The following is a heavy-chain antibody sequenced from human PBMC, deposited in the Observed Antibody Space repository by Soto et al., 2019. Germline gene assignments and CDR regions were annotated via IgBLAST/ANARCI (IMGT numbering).Heavy chain of an antibody. CDR1: GYGFTSYW. D-gene: IGHD3-10*01. CDR2: IYPGDSDT. Sequence: PGASLKISCKGSGYGFTSYWIGWVRQMPGKGLEWMGIIYPGDSDTRYSPSFQGQVTIPADKSISTAYLQWSSLKASDTAMYYCARYGSGSYPTYYYYMDVWGKGTTVTVSS. V-gene: IGHV5-51*01. CDR3: ARYGSGSYPTYYYYMDV. J-gene: IGHJ6*03.